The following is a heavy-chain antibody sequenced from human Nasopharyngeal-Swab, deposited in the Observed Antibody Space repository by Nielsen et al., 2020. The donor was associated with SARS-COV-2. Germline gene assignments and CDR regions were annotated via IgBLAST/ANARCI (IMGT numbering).Heavy chain of an antibody. D-gene: IGHD2-15*01. CDR2: IWYDGSNK. V-gene: IGHV3-33*01. CDR3: ARDRFTGSGLNMDV. Sequence: GGSLRLSCAASGFTFSSYGMHWVRKAPGKGLEWVAVIWYDGSNKYYADSVKGRFTISRYNSKNTLYLQMNSLRAEDTALYYCARDRFTGSGLNMDVWGQGTTVTVSS. CDR1: GFTFSSYG. J-gene: IGHJ6*02.